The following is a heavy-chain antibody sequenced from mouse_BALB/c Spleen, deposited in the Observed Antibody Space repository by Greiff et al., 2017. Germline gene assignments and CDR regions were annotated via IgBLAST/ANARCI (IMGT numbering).Heavy chain of an antibody. CDR3: ARGRYDYDGAFDY. CDR1: GFTFSSYA. V-gene: IGHV5-6-5*01. CDR2: ISSGGST. Sequence: EVKLMESGGGLVKPGGSLKLSCAASGFTFSSYAMSWVRQTPEKRLEWVASISSGGSTYYPDSVKGRFTISRDNARNILYLQMSSLRSEDTAMYYCARGRYDYDGAFDYWGQGTTLTVSS. D-gene: IGHD2-4*01. J-gene: IGHJ2*01.